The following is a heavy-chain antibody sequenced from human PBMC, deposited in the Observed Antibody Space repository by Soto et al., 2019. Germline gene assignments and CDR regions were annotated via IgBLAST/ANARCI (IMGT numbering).Heavy chain of an antibody. CDR1: GFTFSSYG. Sequence: QVQLVESGGGVVQPGRSLRLSCAASGFTFSSYGMHWVRQAPGKGLEWVAVIWYDGRNKYYADSVKGRFTISRDNSKNTMYLQMNSLRAEDTAGYYCARSDNRYYFDYWGQGTLVTVSS. D-gene: IGHD1-1*01. CDR2: IWYDGRNK. V-gene: IGHV3-33*01. CDR3: ARSDNRYYFDY. J-gene: IGHJ4*02.